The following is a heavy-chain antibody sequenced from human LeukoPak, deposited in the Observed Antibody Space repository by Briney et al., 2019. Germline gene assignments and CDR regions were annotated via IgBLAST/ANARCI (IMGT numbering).Heavy chain of an antibody. Sequence: SETLSLTCTVSGGSISSYYWSWIRQPPGKGLEWIGYIYYSGSTNYNPSLKSRVTISVDTSKNQFSLKLSSVTAADTAVYYCARHSALGYCSGGSCYSQAFDIWGQGTMVTVS. CDR2: IYYSGST. CDR1: GGSISSYY. J-gene: IGHJ3*02. V-gene: IGHV4-59*08. D-gene: IGHD2-15*01. CDR3: ARHSALGYCSGGSCYSQAFDI.